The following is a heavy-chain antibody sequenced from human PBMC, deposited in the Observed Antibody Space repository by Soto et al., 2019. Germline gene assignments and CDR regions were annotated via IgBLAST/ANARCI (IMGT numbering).Heavy chain of an antibody. Sequence: EVQLVESGGGLVQPGRSLRLSCTASGFTFGDYAMSWFRQAPGKGLEWVGFIRSKAYGGTTEYAASVKGRFTISRDDSKSIAYLQMNSLKTEDTAVYYCTRAQIMITFGGVIVTSACDIWGQGTMVTVSS. J-gene: IGHJ3*02. D-gene: IGHD3-16*02. CDR1: GFTFGDYA. CDR2: IRSKAYGGTT. CDR3: TRAQIMITFGGVIVTSACDI. V-gene: IGHV3-49*03.